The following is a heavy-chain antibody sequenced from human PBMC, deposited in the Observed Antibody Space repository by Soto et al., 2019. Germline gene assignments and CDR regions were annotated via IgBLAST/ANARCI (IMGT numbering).Heavy chain of an antibody. CDR2: IYYSGDT. CDR1: GDSISGYY. V-gene: IGHV4-59*08. CDR3: ARANHCSGAGCRMGHFDS. J-gene: IGHJ4*02. D-gene: IGHD2-15*01. Sequence: QVQLQESGPGLVKPSETLSLTCTVSGDSISGYYWSWIRQPPGKGLELIGNIYYSGDTNYNPSLKSRVTISVDTSKHRVSLSLSSVTAADTAVYYCARANHCSGAGCRMGHFDSWGQGTLVTVSS.